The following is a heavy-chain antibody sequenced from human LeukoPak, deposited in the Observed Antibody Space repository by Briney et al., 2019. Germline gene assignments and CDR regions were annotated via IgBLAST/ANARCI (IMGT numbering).Heavy chain of an antibody. V-gene: IGHV3-21*01. CDR1: GFTFSSYS. J-gene: IGHJ3*02. CDR3: ARTARASGAFDI. CDR2: ISSSSSYI. Sequence: GGSLRLSCAASGFTFSSYSMNWVRQAPGKGLEWVSSISSSSSYIYYADSVKGRFTISRDNAKNSLYLRMNSLRAEDTAVYYCARTARASGAFDIWGQGTMVTVSS.